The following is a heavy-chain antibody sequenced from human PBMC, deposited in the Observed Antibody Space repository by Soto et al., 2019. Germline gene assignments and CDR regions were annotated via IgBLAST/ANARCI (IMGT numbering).Heavy chain of an antibody. CDR3: YYDRSGYYRSQAY. J-gene: IGHJ4*02. V-gene: IGHV1-58*02. CDR2: IVVGSGNT. D-gene: IGHD3-22*01. CDR1: GFTFTSSA. Sequence: SVKVSCKASGFTFTSSAMQWVRQARGQRLEWIGWIVVGSGNTNYAQKFQERVTITRDMSTSTAYMELSSLRSEDTAVYYKYYDRSGYYRSQAYWGQGTLVTVSS.